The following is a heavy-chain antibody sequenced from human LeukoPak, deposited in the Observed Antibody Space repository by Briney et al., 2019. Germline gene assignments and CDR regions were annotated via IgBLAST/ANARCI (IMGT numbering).Heavy chain of an antibody. CDR2: IYTSGST. V-gene: IGHV4-61*02. D-gene: IGHD3-10*01. CDR3: ARESKGYLLWFGELWFDY. Sequence: PSQTLSLTCTVSGGSISSGSYYWSWIRQPAGKGLEWIGRIYTSGSTNYNPSLKSRGTISVDTSKNQFSLKLSSVTAADTAVYYCARESKGYLLWFGELWFDYWGQGTLVTVSS. CDR1: GGSISSGSYY. J-gene: IGHJ4*02.